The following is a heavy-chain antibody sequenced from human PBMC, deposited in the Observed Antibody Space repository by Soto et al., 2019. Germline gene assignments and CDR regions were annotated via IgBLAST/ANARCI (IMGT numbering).Heavy chain of an antibody. J-gene: IGHJ5*02. V-gene: IGHV1-2*02. CDR1: GYTFTGYY. CDR2: INPNSGGT. D-gene: IGHD3-22*01. Sequence: GASVKVSCKASGYTFTGYYMHWVRQAPGQGLEWMGWINPNSGGTNYAQKFQGRVTMTRDTSISTAYMELSRRRFDDTAVYYCARDYPPDYYDSSGYYFGGWFDLWGQGTLVTVSS. CDR3: ARDYPPDYYDSSGYYFGGWFDL.